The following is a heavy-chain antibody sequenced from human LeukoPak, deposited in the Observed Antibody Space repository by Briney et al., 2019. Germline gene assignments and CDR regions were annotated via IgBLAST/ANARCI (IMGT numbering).Heavy chain of an antibody. V-gene: IGHV3-21*01. CDR1: GFTFSSYS. Sequence: GRSLRLSCAASGFTFSSYSMNWVRQAPGKGLEWVSSISSSSSYIYYADSVKGRFTISRDNAKNSLYLQMNSLRAEDTAVYYCARGGGGSSSCDYWGQGTLVTVSS. CDR2: ISSSSSYI. CDR3: ARGGGGSSSCDY. J-gene: IGHJ4*02. D-gene: IGHD6-13*01.